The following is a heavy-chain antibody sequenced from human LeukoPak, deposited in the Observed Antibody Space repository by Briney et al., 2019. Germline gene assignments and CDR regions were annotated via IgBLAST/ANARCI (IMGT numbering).Heavy chain of an antibody. V-gene: IGHV3-74*01. D-gene: IGHD2-2*01. CDR1: GFTFSSYW. Sequence: GGSLRLSCAASGFTFSSYWMHWVRQAPGKGLVWVSRINSDGSSTSYADSVKGRFTISRDNAKNTLYLQMNSLRAEDTAVYYCARDYIVVVPAANPAPVAFDPWGQGTLVTVSS. CDR3: ARDYIVVVPAANPAPVAFDP. CDR2: INSDGSST. J-gene: IGHJ5*02.